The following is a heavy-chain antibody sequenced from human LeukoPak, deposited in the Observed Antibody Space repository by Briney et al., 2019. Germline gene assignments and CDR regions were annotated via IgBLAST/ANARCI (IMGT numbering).Heavy chain of an antibody. CDR3: ARDRRLYSGSTFDP. V-gene: IGHV1-8*01. D-gene: IGHD6-13*01. CDR2: MNPNSGNT. J-gene: IGHJ5*02. Sequence: ASVKVSCKASGYTFTSYDINWVRQATGQGLEWMGWMNPNSGNTGYAQKFQGRVTMTRNTSINTAYMELSSLRFEDTAVYYCARDRRLYSGSTFDPWGQGTLVTVSS. CDR1: GYTFTSYD.